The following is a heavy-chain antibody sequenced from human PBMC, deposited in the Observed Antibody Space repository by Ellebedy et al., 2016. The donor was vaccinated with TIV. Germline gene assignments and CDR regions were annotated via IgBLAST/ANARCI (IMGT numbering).Heavy chain of an antibody. CDR3: ARDGMDSNYVYYYGMDV. Sequence: ASVKVSCXASGYTFTSYGISWVRQAPGQGLEWMGWISAYNGNTNYAQKFQGRVTMTEDTSTDTAYMELSSLRSEGTAVYYCARDGMDSNYVYYYGMDVWGQGTTVTVSS. J-gene: IGHJ6*02. CDR2: ISAYNGNT. V-gene: IGHV1-18*01. CDR1: GYTFTSYG. D-gene: IGHD4-11*01.